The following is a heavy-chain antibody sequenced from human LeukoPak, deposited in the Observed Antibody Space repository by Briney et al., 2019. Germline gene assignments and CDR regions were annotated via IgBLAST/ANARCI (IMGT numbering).Heavy chain of an antibody. CDR2: IGSSDSTT. V-gene: IGHV3-48*03. Sequence: GGSLRLSCVASGFTFSSYEMNWVRQAPGKGLEWLSYIGSSDSTTHYADSVKGRFTISRHNAKNSLYLQMNSLRAEDTAVYYCASETKRGYSYGSPTDAFDIWGQGTMVTVSS. D-gene: IGHD5-18*01. CDR1: GFTFSSYE. CDR3: ASETKRGYSYGSPTDAFDI. J-gene: IGHJ3*02.